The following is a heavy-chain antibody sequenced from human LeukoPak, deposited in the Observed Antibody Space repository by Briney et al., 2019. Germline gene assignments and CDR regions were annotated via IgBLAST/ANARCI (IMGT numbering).Heavy chain of an antibody. Sequence: QSGGSLRLSCAASGFMFSSNWMSWVRLAPGKGLEWVANIKEDGTETYYVDSVKGRFTISRDNAKNSLYLQMNSLRVEATAVYYCAKEGRSLQTYWGQGTLVTVSS. CDR1: GFMFSSNW. CDR2: IKEDGTET. CDR3: AKEGRSLQTY. V-gene: IGHV3-7*03. D-gene: IGHD5-24*01. J-gene: IGHJ4*02.